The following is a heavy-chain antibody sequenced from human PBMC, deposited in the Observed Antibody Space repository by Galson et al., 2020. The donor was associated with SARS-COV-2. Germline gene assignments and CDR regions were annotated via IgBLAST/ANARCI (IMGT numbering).Heavy chain of an antibody. CDR3: ASGYRTSSGRAWEV. V-gene: IGHV1-8*01. CDR1: GYSFTGFE. D-gene: IGHD6-6*01. CDR2: MNPNNGNR. Sequence: ASVKVSCKASGYSFTGFEINWVRQAPGQGLEWMGRMNPNNGNRAYAQKFQGRVTMTRNTPIRTAYMELSSLKFEDTAVYYCASGYRTSSGRAWEVWGQGTMVTVSS. J-gene: IGHJ3*01.